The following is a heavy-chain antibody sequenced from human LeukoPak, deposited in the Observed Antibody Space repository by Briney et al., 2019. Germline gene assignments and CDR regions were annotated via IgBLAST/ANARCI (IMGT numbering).Heavy chain of an antibody. CDR3: AKDRGYDFSYGMDL. Sequence: PGGSLRLSCTASTFTLNNYWMSWVRQAPGKGLEWVANIKQDGSEKYYVDSVKGRFTISRDNSKNTLYLQMNSLRAEDTAVYYCAKDRGYDFSYGMDLWGQGTTVTVSS. V-gene: IGHV3-7*05. J-gene: IGHJ6*02. CDR1: TFTLNNYW. CDR2: IKQDGSEK. D-gene: IGHD5-12*01.